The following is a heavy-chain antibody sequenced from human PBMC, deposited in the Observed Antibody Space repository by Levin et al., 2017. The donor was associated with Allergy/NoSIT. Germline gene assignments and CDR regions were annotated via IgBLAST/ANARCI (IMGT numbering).Heavy chain of an antibody. Sequence: QPGGSLRLSCAASGFTLSTYSMHWVRQAPGKGLEWVSMVSHDGNNKKYADFVKGRFTISRDNSKNTLYLEMNSPRVEDTALYYCAREDSPRALRSFDYWGQGTLVTVSS. J-gene: IGHJ4*02. V-gene: IGHV3-30*04. D-gene: IGHD5-12*01. CDR1: GFTLSTYS. CDR2: VSHDGNNK. CDR3: AREDSPRALRSFDY.